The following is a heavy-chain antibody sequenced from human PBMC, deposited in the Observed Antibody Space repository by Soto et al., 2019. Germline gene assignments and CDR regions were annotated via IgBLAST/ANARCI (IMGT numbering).Heavy chain of an antibody. D-gene: IGHD3-3*01. Sequence: GGSLRLSCAASGFTFSSYGMHWVRQAPGKGLEWVAVIWYDGSNKYYADSVKGRFTISRDNSKNTLYLQMNSLRAEDTAVYYCARSDFHRLEADHHDYWGQGTLVTVSS. CDR1: GFTFSSYG. CDR2: IWYDGSNK. V-gene: IGHV3-33*08. CDR3: ARSDFHRLEADHHDY. J-gene: IGHJ4*02.